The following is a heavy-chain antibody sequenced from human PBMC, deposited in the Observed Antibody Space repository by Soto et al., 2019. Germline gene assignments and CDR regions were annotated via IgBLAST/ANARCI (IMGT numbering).Heavy chain of an antibody. CDR1: GFTFSSYA. V-gene: IGHV3-23*01. Sequence: GGSLRLSCAASGFTFSSYAMSWVRQAPGKGLEWVSAISGSGGSTYYADSVKGRFTISRDNSKNTLYLQMNSLRAEDTAVYYCAKDYRYCSGGSCYSRGMDVWGQGTTVTVSS. CDR2: ISGSGGST. J-gene: IGHJ6*02. D-gene: IGHD2-15*01. CDR3: AKDYRYCSGGSCYSRGMDV.